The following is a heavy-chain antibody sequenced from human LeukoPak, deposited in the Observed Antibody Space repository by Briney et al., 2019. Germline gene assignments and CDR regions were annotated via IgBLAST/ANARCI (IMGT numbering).Heavy chain of an antibody. CDR2: ISGSGGST. V-gene: IGHV3-23*01. CDR1: GFTFSIYA. Sequence: GGSLRLFCAASGFTFSIYAMIGVRRSPGKGLEWVSAISGSGGSTYYADSVKGRFTISRDNSKNTLYLQMNSLRAEDTAVYYCAKKFDYWGQGTLVTVSS. CDR3: AKKFDY. J-gene: IGHJ4*02.